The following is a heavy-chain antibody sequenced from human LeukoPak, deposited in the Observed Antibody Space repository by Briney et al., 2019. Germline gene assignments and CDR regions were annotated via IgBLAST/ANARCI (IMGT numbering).Heavy chain of an antibody. J-gene: IGHJ4*02. CDR2: IYYSGST. CDR3: ARERDSGGYYGVD. D-gene: IGHD3-22*01. Sequence: PSQTLSLTCTVSGGSISSGRYYWSWIRQPPGKGLEWIGSIYYSGSTYYNPSLKSRVTISVDTSKNQFSLKLSSVTAADTAVYYCARERDSGGYYGVDWGQGTLVTVSS. CDR1: GGSISSGRYY. V-gene: IGHV4-39*01.